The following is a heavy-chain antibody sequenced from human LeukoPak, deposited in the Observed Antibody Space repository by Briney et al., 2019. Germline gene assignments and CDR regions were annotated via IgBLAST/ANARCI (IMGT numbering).Heavy chain of an antibody. D-gene: IGHD4-23*01. CDR3: ARLLDYGGTYYFDY. CDR2: IYPRDSDT. V-gene: IGHV5-51*01. Sequence: GESPQISCQDSGYSFTNYWIAWVRQMPGKGLEWMGIIYPRDSDTTYSPSFQGQVTIPADKSISTAYLQWSSLKASDTAMYFCARLLDYGGTYYFDYWGQGTLVTVSS. J-gene: IGHJ4*02. CDR1: GYSFTNYW.